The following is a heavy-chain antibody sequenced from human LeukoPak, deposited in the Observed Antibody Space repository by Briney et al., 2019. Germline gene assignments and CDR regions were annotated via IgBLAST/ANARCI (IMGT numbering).Heavy chain of an antibody. CDR2: IIPIFGTA. CDR3: AREGLWFGEFSYFDY. D-gene: IGHD3-10*01. J-gene: IGHJ4*02. CDR1: GGTFSSYA. Sequence: GASVKVSCKASGGTFSSYAISWVRQAPGQGLEWMGGIIPIFGTANYAQKFQGRVTITADKSTSTAYMELSSLRSEDTAVYYCAREGLWFGEFSYFDYWGQGTLVTVPS. V-gene: IGHV1-69*06.